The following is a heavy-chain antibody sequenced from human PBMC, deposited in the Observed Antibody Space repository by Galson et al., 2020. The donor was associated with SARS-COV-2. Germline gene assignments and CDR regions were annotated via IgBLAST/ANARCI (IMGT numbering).Heavy chain of an antibody. CDR2: ISGNSVTT. CDR3: AKDRGGYNYLGPGIEF. J-gene: IGHJ4*01. Sequence: TGGYLRLSCVASGFTFSSYGMSWVRQAPGKGLEWVSGISGNSVTTYYIDSVKGRFTISRDISKNTLYLQMNTLRAEDTAVYFCAKDRGGYNYLGPGIEFWGQGTLVTVSA. CDR1: GFTFSSYG. V-gene: IGHV3-23*01. D-gene: IGHD5-18*01.